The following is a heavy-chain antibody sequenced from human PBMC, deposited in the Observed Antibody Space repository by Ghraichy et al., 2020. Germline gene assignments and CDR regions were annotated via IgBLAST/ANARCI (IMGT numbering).Heavy chain of an antibody. CDR3: ARGPSTTLTTF. D-gene: IGHD4-17*01. V-gene: IGHV3-7*01. CDR1: GFSFSTYW. Sequence: LSLTCAASGFSFSTYWMTWVRQAPGKGLEWVANIKEDGSIKQYVDSVKGRFTISRDNAKNSLYLQMNSLRAEDTAVYYCARGPSTTLTTFWGQGTLVTVSS. J-gene: IGHJ4*02. CDR2: IKEDGSIK.